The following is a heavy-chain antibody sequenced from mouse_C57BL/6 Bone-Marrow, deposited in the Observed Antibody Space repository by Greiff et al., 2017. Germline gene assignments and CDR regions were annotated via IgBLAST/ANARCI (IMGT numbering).Heavy chain of an antibody. CDR3: TRDQTMVTTDWYFDV. CDR1: GFTFSSYA. Sequence: EVKLVESGEGLVKPGGSLKLSCAASGFTFSSYAMSWVRQTPEKRLEWVAYISSGGDYIYYAATVKGRFTISRDNARNTLYLQMSSLKSEDTAMYYCTRDQTMVTTDWYFDVWGTGTTVTVSS. V-gene: IGHV5-9-1*02. D-gene: IGHD2-2*01. J-gene: IGHJ1*03. CDR2: ISSGGDYI.